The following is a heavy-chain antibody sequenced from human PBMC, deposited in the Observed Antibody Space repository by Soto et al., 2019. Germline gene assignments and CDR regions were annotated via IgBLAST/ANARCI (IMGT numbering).Heavy chain of an antibody. CDR3: ARDFYYDSSGYRYNYFDS. CDR1: GGSISSGDYY. J-gene: IGHJ5*01. V-gene: IGHV4-30-4*01. Sequence: PSETLSLTCTASGGSISSGDYYWSWIRQPPGKGLEWIGYIYYTGSTYYNPSLKSRVTISADTSKNQFSLKLSSVTAADTAVYYCARDFYYDSSGYRYNYFDSWGQGTLVTVSS. D-gene: IGHD3-22*01. CDR2: IYYTGST.